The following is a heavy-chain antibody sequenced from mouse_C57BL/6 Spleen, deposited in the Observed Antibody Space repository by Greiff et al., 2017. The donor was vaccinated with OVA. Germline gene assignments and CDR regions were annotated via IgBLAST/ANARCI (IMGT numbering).Heavy chain of an antibody. V-gene: IGHV1-7*01. J-gene: IGHJ4*01. CDR2: INPSSGYT. Sequence: QVQLQQSGAELAKPGASVHPSCKASGYTFTSYWMHWVKQRPGQGLEWIGYINPSSGYTKYNQKFKDKATLTADKSSSTAYMQLSSLTYEDSAVYYCARDDGYPYYAMDYWGQGTSVTVSS. CDR1: GYTFTSYW. CDR3: ARDDGYPYYAMDY. D-gene: IGHD2-3*01.